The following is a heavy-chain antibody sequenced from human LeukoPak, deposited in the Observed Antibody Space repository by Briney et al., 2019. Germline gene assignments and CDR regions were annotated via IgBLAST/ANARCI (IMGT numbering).Heavy chain of an antibody. Sequence: SETLSLTCTVSGGSISNYYWSWIRQPPGKGLEWIGYIYYSGSTNYNPSFKSRVTLSVDTSKNQFSLKLNSVTAADTAVYYCARGGSYYGSGSYMDVWGKGTTVTVSS. CDR3: ARGGSYYGSGSYMDV. CDR1: GGSISNYY. CDR2: IYYSGST. V-gene: IGHV4-59*12. J-gene: IGHJ6*03. D-gene: IGHD3-10*01.